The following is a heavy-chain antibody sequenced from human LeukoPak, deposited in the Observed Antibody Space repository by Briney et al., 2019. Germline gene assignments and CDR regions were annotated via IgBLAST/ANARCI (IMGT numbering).Heavy chain of an antibody. CDR2: IYYSGST. CDR3: ASQGRKNYDSSGYYYAS. J-gene: IGHJ4*02. Sequence: SETLSLTCTVSGGFISSSSYYWGWIRQPPGKGLEWIVSIYYSGSTYYNPSLKSRVTISVDTSKNQFSLKLSSVTAADTAVYYCASQGRKNYDSSGYYYASWGQGTLVTVSS. V-gene: IGHV4-39*01. D-gene: IGHD3-22*01. CDR1: GGFISSSSYY.